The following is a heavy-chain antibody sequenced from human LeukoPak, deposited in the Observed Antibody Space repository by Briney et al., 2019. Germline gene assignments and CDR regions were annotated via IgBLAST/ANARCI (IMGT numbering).Heavy chain of an antibody. J-gene: IGHJ6*02. V-gene: IGHV3-23*01. Sequence: QPGGSLRLSCTVSGFTFTSYAMSWVRQAPGKGLEWVSAISGSGGSTYYADSVKGRFTISRDNSKNTLYLQMNSLRAEDTAVYYCAKDLSSSWYTYYYYYGMDVWGQGTTVTVSS. D-gene: IGHD6-13*01. CDR3: AKDLSSSWYTYYYYYGMDV. CDR1: GFTFTSYA. CDR2: ISGSGGST.